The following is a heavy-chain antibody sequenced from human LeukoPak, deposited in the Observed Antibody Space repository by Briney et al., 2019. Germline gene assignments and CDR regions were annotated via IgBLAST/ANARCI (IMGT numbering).Heavy chain of an antibody. CDR3: ARDVSGRPYYYYYYMDV. V-gene: IGHV3-20*04. J-gene: IGHJ6*03. CDR2: INWNGGST. CDR1: GFTFDDYG. Sequence: GGSLRLSCAASGFTFDDYGMSWVRQAPGKGLEWVSGINWNGGSTGYADSVKGRFTISRDNAKNSLCLQMNSLRAEDTALYYCARDVSGRPYYYYYYMDVWGKGTTVTVSS. D-gene: IGHD5-12*01.